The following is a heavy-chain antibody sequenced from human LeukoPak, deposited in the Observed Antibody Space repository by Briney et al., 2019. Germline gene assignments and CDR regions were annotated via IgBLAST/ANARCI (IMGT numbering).Heavy chain of an antibody. CDR1: GFSFSSHG. CDR3: AKNAAAGTPDY. Sequence: PGGSLRLSCVASGFSFSSHGMHWVRQAPGKGLEWVAFIRYDGGEKYFADFVKGRFTISRDDSKSTLYLQMNSLRGDDTAVYYCAKNAAAGTPDYWGQETLVTVSS. CDR2: IRYDGGEK. D-gene: IGHD6-13*01. J-gene: IGHJ4*02. V-gene: IGHV3-30*02.